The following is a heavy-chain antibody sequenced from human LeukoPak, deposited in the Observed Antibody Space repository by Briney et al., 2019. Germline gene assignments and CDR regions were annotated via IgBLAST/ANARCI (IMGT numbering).Heavy chain of an antibody. D-gene: IGHD6-13*01. CDR1: GGTFRSYA. J-gene: IGHJ6*03. V-gene: IGHV1-8*03. CDR3: ARDGRIAAAGTGDYYYYYMDV. CDR2: MNPNSGNT. Sequence: ASVKVSCKASGGTFRSYAISWVRQAPGQGLEWMGGMNPNSGNTGYAQKFQGRVTIARNTSITTAYMELSSLRSEDTAVYYCARDGRIAAAGTGDYYYYYMDVWGKGTTVTASS.